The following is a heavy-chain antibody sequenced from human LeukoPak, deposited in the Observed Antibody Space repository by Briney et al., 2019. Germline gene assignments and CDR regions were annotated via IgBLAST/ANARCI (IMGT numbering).Heavy chain of an antibody. D-gene: IGHD1-14*01. V-gene: IGHV1-18*01. CDR1: GYTFTTYG. J-gene: IGHJ5*02. CDR2: ISAYNGKT. Sequence: GASVKVSCKASGYTFTTYGISWVRQAPGQGLEWMGWISAYNGKTNYAQMLQGRATVTTDTSTSTAYMELRSLRSDDTAVYYCARDQPRRWLDPWGQGTLVTVSS. CDR3: ARDQPRRWLDP.